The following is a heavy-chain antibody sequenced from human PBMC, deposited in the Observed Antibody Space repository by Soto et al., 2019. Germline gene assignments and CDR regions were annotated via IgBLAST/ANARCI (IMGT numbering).Heavy chain of an antibody. CDR3: ARTRSWICSGGSCYTWFDP. V-gene: IGHV2-5*02. CDR2: IYWDDDK. Sequence: SGPTLVNPTQTLTLTCTFSGFPLSTSGVGVGWIRQPPGKALEWLALIYWDDDKRYSPSLKSRLTITKDTSKNQVVLTMTNMDPVDTAMYYCARTRSWICSGGSCYTWFDPWGQGTLVTVSS. CDR1: GFPLSTSGVG. J-gene: IGHJ5*02. D-gene: IGHD2-15*01.